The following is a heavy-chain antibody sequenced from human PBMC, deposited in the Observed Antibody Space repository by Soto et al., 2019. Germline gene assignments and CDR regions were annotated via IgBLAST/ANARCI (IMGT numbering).Heavy chain of an antibody. J-gene: IGHJ4*02. CDR2: ITNSGDDT. V-gene: IGHV3-23*01. D-gene: IGHD1-26*01. CDR1: GFTFSSYA. CDR3: AKGSGGSYPGSRVFDF. Sequence: GVLRLSCAASGFTFSSYAMTWVRQAPGEGLERVSVITNSGDDTLHGESVKGRFTIFRDNSKNTLYLQMNSLRAEDTAIYYCAKGSGGSYPGSRVFDFWGQGTRVTVSS.